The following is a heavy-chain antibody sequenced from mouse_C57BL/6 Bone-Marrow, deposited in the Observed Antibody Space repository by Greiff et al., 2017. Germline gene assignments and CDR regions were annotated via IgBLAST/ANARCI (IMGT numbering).Heavy chain of an antibody. CDR3: AGRDTVVDWYFDV. CDR1: GFSLSTFGMG. D-gene: IGHD1-1*01. Sequence: QVTLKVSGPGILQPSQTLSLTCFFSGFSLSTFGMGVGWIRQPSGKGLEWLAHIWWDDDKYYNPALKSRLTISKDTSKNQVFLKIANVDTADTATYYCAGRDTVVDWYFDVWGTGTTVTVSS. V-gene: IGHV8-8*01. J-gene: IGHJ1*03. CDR2: IWWDDDK.